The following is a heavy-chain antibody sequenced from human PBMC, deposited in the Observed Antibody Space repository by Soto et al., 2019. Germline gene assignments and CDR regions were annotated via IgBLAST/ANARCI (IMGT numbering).Heavy chain of an antibody. D-gene: IGHD1-26*01. CDR3: ASDRVGWLDV. Sequence: QVQLVQSGAEVKKPGASVKVSCKASGYTFTSYDINWVRQATGQGLEGMGWMNPNSGNTGYAHKFQGRVTMTRNTSITTAYMELSSLSSEDTAVYYCASDRVGWLDVWGQGTTVTVSS. CDR2: MNPNSGNT. V-gene: IGHV1-8*01. CDR1: GYTFTSYD. J-gene: IGHJ6*02.